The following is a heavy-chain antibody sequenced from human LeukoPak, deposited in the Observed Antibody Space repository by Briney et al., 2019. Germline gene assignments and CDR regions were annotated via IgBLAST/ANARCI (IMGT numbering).Heavy chain of an antibody. Sequence: GGSLRLSCAASGFTFRSYWMSWVRQAPGKGLEWVANIKHDGSEKYYVDPVKGRFTISRDNAKNSLYLQMNSLRVEDTAVYYCARDDFFGSDYWGQGTLVTVSP. D-gene: IGHD1-26*01. V-gene: IGHV3-7*03. CDR2: IKHDGSEK. CDR1: GFTFRSYW. CDR3: ARDDFFGSDY. J-gene: IGHJ4*02.